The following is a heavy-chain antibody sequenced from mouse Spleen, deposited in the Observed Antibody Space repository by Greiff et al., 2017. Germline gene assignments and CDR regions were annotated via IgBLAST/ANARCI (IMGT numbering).Heavy chain of an antibody. CDR2: INPNYGTT. CDR1: GYSFTDYN. J-gene: IGHJ3*01. D-gene: IGHD1-1*01. V-gene: IGHV1-39*01. Sequence: EVKLVESGPELVKPGASVKISCKASGYSFTDYNMNWVKQSNGNSLEWIGVINPNYGTTSYNQKFKGKATLTVDQSSSTAYMQLNSLTSEDSAVYYCARSDYYGSSYERFAYWGQGTLVTVSA. CDR3: ARSDYYGSSYERFAY.